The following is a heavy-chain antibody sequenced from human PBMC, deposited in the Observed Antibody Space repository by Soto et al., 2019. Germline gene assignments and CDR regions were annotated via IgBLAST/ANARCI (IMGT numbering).Heavy chain of an antibody. CDR3: ATEELCGGDCYCLKH. CDR2: ISGSNNNI. D-gene: IGHD2-21*02. CDR1: GFNLRNYE. Sequence: GGSLRLSCAVSGFNLRNYEMNWVRQVPGKGLEWISKISGSNNNIYYADSVQGRFTISRDDANNVLFLQMNSLRAEDTATYHCATEELCGGDCYCLKHWGQVTLDTFST. J-gene: IGHJ4*02. V-gene: IGHV3-48*03.